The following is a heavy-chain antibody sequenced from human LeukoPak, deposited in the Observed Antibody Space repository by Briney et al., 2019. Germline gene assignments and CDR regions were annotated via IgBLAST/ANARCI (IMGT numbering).Heavy chain of an antibody. CDR3: AREVQVYCSSTSCYNLDS. D-gene: IGHD2-2*02. V-gene: IGHV3-7*01. Sequence: GGSLRLSFATSGFTFSSYWMSWVRQAPGKGLEWVANIKQDGSEKYYVDSVKGRFTISKDNAKNSLYLQMNSLRAEDTAVYYCAREVQVYCSSTSCYNLDSWGQGTLVTVSS. CDR1: GFTFSSYW. CDR2: IKQDGSEK. J-gene: IGHJ4*02.